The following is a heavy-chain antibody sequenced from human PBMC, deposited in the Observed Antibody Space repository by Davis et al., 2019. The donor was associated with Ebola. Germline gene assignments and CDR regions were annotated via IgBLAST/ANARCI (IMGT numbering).Heavy chain of an antibody. CDR2: VYHSGST. J-gene: IGHJ5*02. V-gene: IGHV4-39*07. CDR3: ASKPNNWFDP. Sequence: SETLSLTCTVSGGSTSSSSYYWGWIRQPPGKGLEWIGSVYHSGSTYYNPSLKSRVTISVDTSKNQFSLRLSSVTAADTAVYYCASKPNNWFDPWGQGTLVTVSS. CDR1: GGSTSSSSYY.